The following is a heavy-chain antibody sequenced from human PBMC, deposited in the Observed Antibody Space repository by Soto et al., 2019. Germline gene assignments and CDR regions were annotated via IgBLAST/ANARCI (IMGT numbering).Heavy chain of an antibody. CDR3: ATRRDASFYYYGMDV. CDR1: GFSFSTYA. V-gene: IGHV3-23*01. D-gene: IGHD2-2*01. CDR2: ISGSGDST. Sequence: EVQLLESGGGLVQPGGSLRLSCTASGFSFSTYAMTWVRQAPGKGLEWVSGISGSGDSTHYADSVKGRFTISRDNSKDTLYPQMSSLRAEDTAVYYCATRRDASFYYYGMDVWGQGTTVTVSS. J-gene: IGHJ6*02.